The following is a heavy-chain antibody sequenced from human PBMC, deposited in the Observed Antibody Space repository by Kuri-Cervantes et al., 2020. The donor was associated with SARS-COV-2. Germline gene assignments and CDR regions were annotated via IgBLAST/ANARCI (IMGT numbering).Heavy chain of an antibody. CDR3: ARGEAARGLMVVFKWRGAGPLHF. J-gene: IGHJ4*02. Sequence: ASVKVSCKASGYTFTGYYMHWARQAPGQGLEWMGWINPNSGGTNYAQKFQGWVTMTRDTSLTTAYMELTRLTSDDSAVYFCARGEAARGLMVVFKWRGAGPLHFWGQGTLVTVSS. CDR2: INPNSGGT. CDR1: GYTFTGYY. D-gene: IGHD3-10*01. V-gene: IGHV1-2*04.